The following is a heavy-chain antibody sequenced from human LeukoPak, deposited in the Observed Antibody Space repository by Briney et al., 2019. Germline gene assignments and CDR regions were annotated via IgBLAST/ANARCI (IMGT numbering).Heavy chain of an antibody. CDR1: GGSISSYY. Sequence: PSETLSLTCTVSGGSISSYYWSWIRQPAGKGLEWIGRIYTSGSTNYNPSLKSRVTMSVDTSKNQFSLKLSSVTAADTAVYYCARVWDYDFWSGYYIRRIAFDIWGQGTMVTVSS. J-gene: IGHJ3*02. V-gene: IGHV4-4*07. CDR2: IYTSGST. CDR3: ARVWDYDFWSGYYIRRIAFDI. D-gene: IGHD3-3*01.